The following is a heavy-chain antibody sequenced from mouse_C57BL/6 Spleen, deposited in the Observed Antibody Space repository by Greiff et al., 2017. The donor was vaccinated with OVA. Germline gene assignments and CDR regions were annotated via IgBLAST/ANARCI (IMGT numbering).Heavy chain of an antibody. V-gene: IGHV1-52*01. CDR3: ARRLGRGYAMDY. D-gene: IGHD4-1*01. CDR2: IDPSDSET. Sequence: QVQLQQPGAELVRPGSSVTLSCKASGYTFTSYWMHWVKQTPIQGLEWIGNIDPSDSETHYNQKFKDKATLTVDKSSSTAYMQLSSLTSEDSAVYYCARRLGRGYAMDYWGQGTSVTVSS. CDR1: GYTFTSYW. J-gene: IGHJ4*01.